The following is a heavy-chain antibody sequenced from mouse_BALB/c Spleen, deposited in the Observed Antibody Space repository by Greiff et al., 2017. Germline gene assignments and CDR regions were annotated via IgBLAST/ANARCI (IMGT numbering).Heavy chain of an antibody. CDR3: ARGAIHYYGPLYYFDY. D-gene: IGHD1-2*01. Sequence: EVQPVESGGGLVKPGGSLKLSCAASGFTFSSYAMSWVRQTPEKRLEWVASISSGGSTYYPDSVKGRFTISRDNARNILYLQMSSLRSEDTAMYYCARGAIHYYGPLYYFDYWGQGTTLTVSS. V-gene: IGHV5-6-5*01. CDR1: GFTFSSYA. J-gene: IGHJ2*01. CDR2: ISSGGST.